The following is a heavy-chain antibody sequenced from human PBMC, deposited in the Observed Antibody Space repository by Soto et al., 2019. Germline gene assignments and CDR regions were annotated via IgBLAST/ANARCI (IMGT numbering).Heavy chain of an antibody. D-gene: IGHD3-3*01. V-gene: IGHV1-18*04. CDR3: ARSRGLDFWSGYPGDYYGMDV. Sequence: SVKVSCQASGYTFTSYGISWVRQAPVQGLEWMGWISAYNGNTNYAQKLQGRVTMTTDTSTSTAYMELRSLRSDDTAVYYCARSRGLDFWSGYPGDYYGMDVWGQGTTVTVSS. CDR1: GYTFTSYG. J-gene: IGHJ6*02. CDR2: ISAYNGNT.